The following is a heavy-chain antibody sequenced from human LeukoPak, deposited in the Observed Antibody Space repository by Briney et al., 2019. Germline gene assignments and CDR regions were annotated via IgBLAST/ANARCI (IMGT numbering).Heavy chain of an antibody. V-gene: IGHV3-53*01. CDR2: IYSGGST. CDR1: AFTVSSNY. Sequence: GGSLRLSCAASAFTVSSNYMSWVRQAPGKGLEWVSVIYSGGSTYYADSVKGRFTISRDNSKNTLYLQMNSLRAEDTAVYYCARSMGDYWGQGTLVTVSS. CDR3: ARSMGDY. D-gene: IGHD2-8*01. J-gene: IGHJ4*02.